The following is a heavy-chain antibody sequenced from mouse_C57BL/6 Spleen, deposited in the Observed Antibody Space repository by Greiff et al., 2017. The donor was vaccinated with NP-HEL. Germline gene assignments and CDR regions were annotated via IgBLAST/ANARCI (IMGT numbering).Heavy chain of an antibody. CDR3: ARSVYYYGSSADYFDY. CDR2: IYPRSGNT. Sequence: VQLQQSGAELARPGASVKLSCKASGYTFTSYGISWVKQRTGQGLEWIGEIYPRSGNTYYNEKFKGKATLTADKSSSTAYMELRSLTSEDSAVYFCARSVYYYGSSADYFDYWGQGTTLTVSS. J-gene: IGHJ2*01. D-gene: IGHD1-1*01. CDR1: GYTFTSYG. V-gene: IGHV1-81*01.